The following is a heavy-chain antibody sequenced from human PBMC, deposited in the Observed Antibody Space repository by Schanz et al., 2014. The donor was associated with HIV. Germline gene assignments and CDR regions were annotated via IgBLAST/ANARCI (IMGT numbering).Heavy chain of an antibody. CDR3: ARGHTSGLFQGEPDS. CDR1: GFTLNSYC. V-gene: IGHV3-30*03. J-gene: IGHJ4*02. D-gene: IGHD6-19*01. Sequence: QVQVVESGGGVLQPERSLRLTCAASGFTLNSYCMPWVRQAPGHILEWVALISYVGKYKFYGDSVKGRFTISRDNSKNTLYLQMDSLRSEDTAVYYFARGHTSGLFQGEPDSWGRGPLVTVS. CDR2: ISYVGKYK.